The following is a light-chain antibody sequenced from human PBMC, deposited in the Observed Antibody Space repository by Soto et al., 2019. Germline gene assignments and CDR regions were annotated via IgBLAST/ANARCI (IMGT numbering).Light chain of an antibody. J-gene: IGKJ1*01. V-gene: IGKV3-15*01. CDR2: DAS. CDR1: QSVSNN. CDR3: QQYNKWPPWT. Sequence: ILMTQSPATLSVSPGERATLSCRASQSVSNNLAWYQQKPGQAPRLLIYDASTRATGIPARFSGSGSGTEFTLTINGLQSEDFAVYSCQQYNKWPPWTFGQGTKVEIK.